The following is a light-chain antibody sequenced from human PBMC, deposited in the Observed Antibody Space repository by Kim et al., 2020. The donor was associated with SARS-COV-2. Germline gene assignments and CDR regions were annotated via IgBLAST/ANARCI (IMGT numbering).Light chain of an antibody. J-gene: IGKJ4*01. CDR1: QGIGRY. CDR2: TAS. V-gene: IGKV1-9*01. Sequence: DIQLTQSPSFLSASVGERVTITCRASQGIGRYLAWCQQKPGKAPELLIYTASTLQSGVPSRFSGSGSGTEFTLTISSLQPEDFATYYCQQFNSYPLTFGGGTKLEI. CDR3: QQFNSYPLT.